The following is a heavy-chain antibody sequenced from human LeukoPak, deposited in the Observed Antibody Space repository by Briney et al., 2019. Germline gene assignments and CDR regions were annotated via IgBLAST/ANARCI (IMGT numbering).Heavy chain of an antibody. CDR1: GFTFSSYA. CDR2: ISYDGSNK. Sequence: GGSLRLSCAASGFTFSSYAMHWVRQAPGKGLEWVAVISYDGSNKYYADSVKGRFTISRDNSKNTLYLQMNSLRAEDTAVYYCARDLDRVATIGTSPGGYWGQGTLVTVSS. J-gene: IGHJ4*02. CDR3: ARDLDRVATIGTSPGGY. V-gene: IGHV3-30*04. D-gene: IGHD5-12*01.